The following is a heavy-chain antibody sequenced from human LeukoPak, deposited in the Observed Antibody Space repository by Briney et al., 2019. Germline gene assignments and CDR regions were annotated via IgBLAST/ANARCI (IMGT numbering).Heavy chain of an antibody. CDR1: GFTVSTNY. CDR3: AKLDGSGSYYSGLDY. J-gene: IGHJ4*02. CDR2: ISGSGGIT. D-gene: IGHD3-10*01. Sequence: GGSLRLSCAASGFTVSTNYMNWVRQAPGKGLEWVSAISGSGGITNYADSVKGRFTISRDNSNTTLYLQMSSLRAEDTAIYYCAKLDGSGSYYSGLDYWGQGTLVTVSS. V-gene: IGHV3-23*01.